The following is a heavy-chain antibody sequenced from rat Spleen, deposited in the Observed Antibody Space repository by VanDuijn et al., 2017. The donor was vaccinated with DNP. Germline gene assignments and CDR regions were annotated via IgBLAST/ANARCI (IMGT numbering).Heavy chain of an antibody. CDR2: ISSGGNS. V-gene: IGHV2S12*01. Sequence: QVQLKESGPGLGQPSQTLSLTCTVSGFSLTSYGVSWVRQPPGKGLEWIAAISSGGNSYYNSVLKSRLSISRDTSKSQLFLKMNSLQTEDTAIYFCTSSYSSSGFAYWGQGTLVTVSS. J-gene: IGHJ3*01. D-gene: IGHD1-2*01. CDR1: GFSLTSYG. CDR3: TSSYSSSGFAY.